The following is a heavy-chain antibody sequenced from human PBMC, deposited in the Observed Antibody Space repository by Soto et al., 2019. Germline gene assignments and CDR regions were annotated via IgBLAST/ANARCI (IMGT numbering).Heavy chain of an antibody. CDR1: GFTFSSYS. CDR2: ISSSSSYI. J-gene: IGHJ4*02. D-gene: IGHD3-22*01. Sequence: EVQLVESGGGLVQPGGSLRLSCAASGFTFSSYSMNWVRQAPGKGLEWVSYISSSSSYIYYADSVKGRFTISRDNAKNSLYLQMNSLRAEDTAVYYCARQGYYYDSSGYYEEPIDYWGQGTLVTVSS. V-gene: IGHV3-21*05. CDR3: ARQGYYYDSSGYYEEPIDY.